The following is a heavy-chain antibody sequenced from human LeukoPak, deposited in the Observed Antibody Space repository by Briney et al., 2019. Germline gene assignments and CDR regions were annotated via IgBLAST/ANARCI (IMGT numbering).Heavy chain of an antibody. Sequence: GESLKISCKGSGYSFTSYWIAWVRQMPEKGLEWMGIIYPRDSDIRYNPPFRGQVTISADKSISTAYLQWSSLKASDTAMYYCARMIGLGEVSPYFDYWGQGTLVTVSS. CDR3: ARMIGLGEVSPYFDY. J-gene: IGHJ4*02. D-gene: IGHD3-16*02. V-gene: IGHV5-51*01. CDR2: IYPRDSDI. CDR1: GYSFTSYW.